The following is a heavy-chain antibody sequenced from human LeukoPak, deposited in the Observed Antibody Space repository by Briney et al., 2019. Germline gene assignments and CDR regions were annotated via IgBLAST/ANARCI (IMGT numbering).Heavy chain of an antibody. Sequence: SQTLSLTCAVSGGSISSGGYSWSWIRQPPGKGLEWIGYIYHSGSTYYNPSLKSRVTISVDRSKNQFPLKLSSVTAADTAVYYCARGPYGSGAFDYWGQGTLVTVSS. CDR1: GGSISSGGYS. D-gene: IGHD3-10*01. J-gene: IGHJ4*02. V-gene: IGHV4-30-2*01. CDR2: IYHSGST. CDR3: ARGPYGSGAFDY.